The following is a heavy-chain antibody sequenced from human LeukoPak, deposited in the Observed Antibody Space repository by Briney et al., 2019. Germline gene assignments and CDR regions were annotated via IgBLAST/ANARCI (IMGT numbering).Heavy chain of an antibody. Sequence: PSETLSLTCAVYGGSFSGYYWSWIRPPPGKGLEWIGEINHSGSTNYNPSLKSRVSISVDSSKNQFSLKVSSVTAADTAVYYCARGSDTAAGLYWGQGTLVTVSS. CDR1: GGSFSGYY. D-gene: IGHD6-13*01. CDR3: ARGSDTAAGLY. J-gene: IGHJ4*02. V-gene: IGHV4-34*01. CDR2: INHSGST.